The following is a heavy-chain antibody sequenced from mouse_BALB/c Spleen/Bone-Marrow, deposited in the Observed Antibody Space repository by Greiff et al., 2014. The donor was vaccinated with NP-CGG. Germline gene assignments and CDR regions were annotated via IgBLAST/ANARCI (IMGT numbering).Heavy chain of an antibody. CDR1: GFNIKDTY. CDR3: ARGLLQYYYAMDY. V-gene: IGHV14-3*02. Sequence: DVKLQESGAELVKPGASVKLSCTASGFNIKDTYMHWVKQRPEQGLEWIGRIDPANGNTKYDPKFQGKATITADTSSNTAYLQLSSLTSEGTAVYYCARGLLQYYYAMDYWGQGTSVTVSS. J-gene: IGHJ4*01. CDR2: IDPANGNT. D-gene: IGHD2-3*01.